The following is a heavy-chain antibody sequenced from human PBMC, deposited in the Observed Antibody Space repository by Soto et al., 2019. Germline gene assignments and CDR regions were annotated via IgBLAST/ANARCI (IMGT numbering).Heavy chain of an antibody. CDR3: ATVPTIFGVVPGYMDV. J-gene: IGHJ6*03. CDR2: IYPGDSDT. V-gene: IGHV5-51*01. D-gene: IGHD3-3*01. CDR1: GYSFTSYW. Sequence: PGESLKISCKGSGYSFTSYWIGWVRQMPGKGLEWMGIIYPGDSDTRYSPSFQGQVTISADKSISTAYLQWSSLKASDTAMYYCATVPTIFGVVPGYMDVWGKGTTVTVSS.